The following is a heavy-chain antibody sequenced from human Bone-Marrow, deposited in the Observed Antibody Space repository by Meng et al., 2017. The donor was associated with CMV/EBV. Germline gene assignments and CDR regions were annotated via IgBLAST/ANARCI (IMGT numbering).Heavy chain of an antibody. D-gene: IGHD5-18*01. CDR3: ARHPSTYSYGYFGDY. CDR2: IDPSDSYT. V-gene: IGHV5-10-1*01. J-gene: IGHJ4*02. CDR1: GYSFTNYW. Sequence: SGYSFTNYWIIWVRQMPGKGLEWMGRIDPSDSYTRYSPSFQGHVTFSADKSINTAYLQWSSLKASDTAMYYCARHPSTYSYGYFGDYWGQGTLVTVSS.